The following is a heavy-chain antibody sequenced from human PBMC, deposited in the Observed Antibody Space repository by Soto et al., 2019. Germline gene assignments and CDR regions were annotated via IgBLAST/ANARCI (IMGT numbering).Heavy chain of an antibody. V-gene: IGHV1-69*12. CDR1: GGTFSSYA. J-gene: IGHJ4*02. CDR2: IIPIFGTA. Sequence: QVQLVQSGAEVKKPGSSVKVSCKASGGTFSSYAISWVRQAPGQGLEWMGGIIPIFGTANYAQKFKGRVTITADESTSPAYMELSSLRSEDTAVYYCAGGIFDLNWNYLFDYWGQGTLVTFSS. D-gene: IGHD1-7*01. CDR3: AGGIFDLNWNYLFDY.